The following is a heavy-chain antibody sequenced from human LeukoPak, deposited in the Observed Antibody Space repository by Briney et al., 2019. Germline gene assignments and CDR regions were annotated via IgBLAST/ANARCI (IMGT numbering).Heavy chain of an antibody. CDR1: GGSINSLY. Sequence: SETLSLTCTVSGGSINSLYWTWIRQPAGGGLEWIGRIYPTGARDYNPPLKSRVTMSVDTSKNYLPLNLSSVTAADTAVYYCARGPGYTTKWSLDYWGQGTLVAVSS. V-gene: IGHV4-4*07. J-gene: IGHJ4*02. D-gene: IGHD1-1*01. CDR3: ARGPGYTTKWSLDY. CDR2: IYPTGAR.